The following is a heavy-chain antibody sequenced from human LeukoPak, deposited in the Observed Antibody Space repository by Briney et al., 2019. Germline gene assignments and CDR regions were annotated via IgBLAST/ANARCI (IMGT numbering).Heavy chain of an antibody. CDR1: GFTFSSYW. D-gene: IGHD3-9*01. CDR2: ISSSSSYI. CDR3: AKAYYDIPNWFDP. Sequence: PGGSLRLSCAASGFTFSSYWMSWVRQAPGKGLEWVSSISSSSSYIYYADSVKGRFTISRDNAKNSLYLQMNSLRAEDTAVYYCAKAYYDIPNWFDPWGQGTLVTVSS. V-gene: IGHV3-21*04. J-gene: IGHJ5*02.